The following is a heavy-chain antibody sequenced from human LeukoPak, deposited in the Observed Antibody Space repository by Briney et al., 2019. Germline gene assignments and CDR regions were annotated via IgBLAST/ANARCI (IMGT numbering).Heavy chain of an antibody. D-gene: IGHD5-24*01. J-gene: IGHJ4*02. Sequence: GGSLRLSCAAPGFSFSSYNMNWVRQAPGKGLEWVSSITSSSSYTFYADSVKGRFTISRDNARNSLYLQMNSLRAEDTAVYYCARIGRAKSVGKSDYWGQGTLVTVSS. CDR2: ITSSSSYT. V-gene: IGHV3-21*04. CDR1: GFSFSSYN. CDR3: ARIGRAKSVGKSDY.